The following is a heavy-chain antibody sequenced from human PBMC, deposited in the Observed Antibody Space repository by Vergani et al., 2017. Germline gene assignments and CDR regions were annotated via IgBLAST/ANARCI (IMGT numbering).Heavy chain of an antibody. CDR1: GGSISSSSYY. Sequence: QLQLQESGPGLVKPSETLSLTCTVSGGSISSSSYYWGWIRKPPGKGLEWIGSIYYSGSTYYNPSLKSRVTISVDTSKNQFSLKLSSVTAADTAVYYCARDDDLHAFDIWGQGTMVTVSS. V-gene: IGHV4-39*07. J-gene: IGHJ3*02. D-gene: IGHD1-1*01. CDR3: ARDDDLHAFDI. CDR2: IYYSGST.